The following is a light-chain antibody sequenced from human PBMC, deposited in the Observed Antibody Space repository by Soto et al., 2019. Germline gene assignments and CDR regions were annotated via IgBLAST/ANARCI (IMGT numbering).Light chain of an antibody. V-gene: IGLV2-8*01. CDR3: SSYAGTYTV. J-gene: IGLJ1*01. Sequence: QSVLTQPPSASGSPGQSVAISCTGTSSDVGGYDYVSWYQQHPGKAPKLMIYDVSKRPSGVPDRFSGSKSGNTASLTVSGLQAEDGADYYCSSYAGTYTVFGTG. CDR1: SSDVGGYDY. CDR2: DVS.